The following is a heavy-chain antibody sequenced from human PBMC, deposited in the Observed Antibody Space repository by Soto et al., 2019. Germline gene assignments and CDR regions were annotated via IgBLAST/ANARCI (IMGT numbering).Heavy chain of an antibody. CDR2: ISTTSTYI. CDR1: GFTYSGDA. D-gene: IGHD3-10*02. V-gene: IGHV3-21*01. CDR3: VRDYVMDV. J-gene: IGHJ6*02. Sequence: GGSLRLSCAASGFTYSGDAMNWVRQAPGKGLECVSSISTTSTYIYYADSVKGRFTISRDNANSSLHLQMNSLRAEDTAVYYCVRDYVMDVWGQGTTVTVYS.